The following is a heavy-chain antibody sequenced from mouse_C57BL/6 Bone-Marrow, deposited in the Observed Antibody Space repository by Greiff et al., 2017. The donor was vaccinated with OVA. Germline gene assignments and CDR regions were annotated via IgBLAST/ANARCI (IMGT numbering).Heavy chain of an antibody. J-gene: IGHJ1*03. CDR2: IYPGDGDT. D-gene: IGHD2-4*01. Sequence: VKLMESGPELVKPGASVKISCKASGYAFSSSWMNWVKQRPGKGLEWIGRIYPGDGDTNYNGKFKGKATLTADKSSSTAYMQLSSLTSEDSAVYFCARSDDYDAYWYFDVWGTGTTVTVSS. V-gene: IGHV1-82*01. CDR3: ARSDDYDAYWYFDV. CDR1: GYAFSSSW.